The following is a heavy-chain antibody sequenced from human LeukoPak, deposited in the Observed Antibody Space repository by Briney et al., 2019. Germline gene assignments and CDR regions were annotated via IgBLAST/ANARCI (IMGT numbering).Heavy chain of an antibody. Sequence: SETLSLTCTVSGGSISSYYWSWIRQPAGKGLEWIGRIYTSGSTNYNPSLKSRVTMSVDTSKNQFSLKLSSVTAADTAGYYCVRDFPVRGDQTHDYWGQGTLVTVSS. J-gene: IGHJ4*02. V-gene: IGHV4-4*07. CDR1: GGSISSYY. CDR2: IYTSGST. CDR3: VRDFPVRGDQTHDY. D-gene: IGHD3-10*01.